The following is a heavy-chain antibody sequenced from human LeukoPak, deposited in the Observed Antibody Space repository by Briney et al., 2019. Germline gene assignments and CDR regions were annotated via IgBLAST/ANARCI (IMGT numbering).Heavy chain of an antibody. J-gene: IGHJ1*01. CDR2: ISGYGDST. D-gene: IGHD3-10*01. CDR3: AQDAEEKGYGRPVEYFQH. CDR1: ALTFSRHV. Sequence: GGSLRLSCASSALTFSRHVINWVRQAPGKGLEWVSAISGYGDSTFYADSVKGRFSISRDNSKNTVYLQIDSLRVEDTAVYYCAQDAEEKGYGRPVEYFQHWGQGTLVTVSS. V-gene: IGHV3-23*01.